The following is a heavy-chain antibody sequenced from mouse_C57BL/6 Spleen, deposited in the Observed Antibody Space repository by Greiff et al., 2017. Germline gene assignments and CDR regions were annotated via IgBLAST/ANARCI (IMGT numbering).Heavy chain of an antibody. CDR1: GYSFTDYN. CDR2: INPNYGTT. J-gene: IGHJ2*01. D-gene: IGHD1-1*01. V-gene: IGHV1-39*01. Sequence: VQLKESGPELVKPGASVKISCKASGYSFTDYNMNWVKQSNGKSLEWIGVINPNYGTTSYNQKFKGKATLTVDQSSSTAYMQLNSLTSEDSAVYSCAREVTTVVPRGYFDYWGQGTTLTVSS. CDR3: AREVTTVVPRGYFDY.